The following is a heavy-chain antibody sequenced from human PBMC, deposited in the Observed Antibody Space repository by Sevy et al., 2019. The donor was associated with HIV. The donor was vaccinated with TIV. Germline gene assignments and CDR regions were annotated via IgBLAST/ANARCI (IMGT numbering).Heavy chain of an antibody. Sequence: GGSLRLSCAVPGFTFSGSAIHWVRQASGKGLEWVGRFRVKANGYATAYAASVKGRFTISRDDSKNTAYLQMNSLKTEDTVVYYISISRYGDKPYYFDYWGQGTLVTVSS. J-gene: IGHJ4*02. D-gene: IGHD4-17*01. V-gene: IGHV3-73*01. CDR1: GFTFSGSA. CDR3: SISRYGDKPYYFDY. CDR2: FRVKANGYAT.